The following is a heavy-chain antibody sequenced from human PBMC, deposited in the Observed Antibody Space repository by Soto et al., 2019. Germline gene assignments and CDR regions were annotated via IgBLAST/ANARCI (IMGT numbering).Heavy chain of an antibody. J-gene: IGHJ5*02. CDR3: ARGGNWFDT. V-gene: IGHV3-21*01. Sequence: EVQLVESGGGLVKPGGSLRRSCAASGFIFTTYSMNWVRQTPGKGLEWVSFISISSSYIYYADSVKGRFTISRDNAKNSLYLQMSSLSAEDTAMYYCARGGNWFDTWGQGTLVTVSS. CDR2: ISISSSYI. CDR1: GFIFTTYS.